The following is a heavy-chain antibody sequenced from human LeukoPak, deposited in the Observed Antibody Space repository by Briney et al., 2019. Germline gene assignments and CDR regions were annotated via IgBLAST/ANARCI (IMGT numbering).Heavy chain of an antibody. CDR3: ARGELVTANYFDF. CDR1: GFTFSSHW. D-gene: IGHD5-18*01. Sequence: GGSLRLSCAASGFTFSSHWMSWVRQAPGKGLEWVAIIKEDGSKKYYVDSVKGRFTISRDNAKKSLDLQVTSVRVEDTAIYYCARGELVTANYFDFWGQGTLVTVSS. CDR2: IKEDGSKK. V-gene: IGHV3-7*01. J-gene: IGHJ4*02.